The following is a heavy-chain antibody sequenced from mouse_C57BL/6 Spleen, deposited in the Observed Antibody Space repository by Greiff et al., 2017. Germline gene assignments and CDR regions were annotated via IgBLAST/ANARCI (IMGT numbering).Heavy chain of an antibody. J-gene: IGHJ4*01. CDR2: INPNNGGT. V-gene: IGHV1-26*01. D-gene: IGHD2-5*01. Sequence: EVQLQQSGPELVKPGASVKISCKASGYTFTDYYMNWVKQSHGKSLEWIGDINPNNGGTSYNQKFKGKATLTVAKSSSTAYMELRSLTSEDSAVYYCARGGAYYSNPYYAMDYWGQGTSVPVSS. CDR3: ARGGAYYSNPYYAMDY. CDR1: GYTFTDYY.